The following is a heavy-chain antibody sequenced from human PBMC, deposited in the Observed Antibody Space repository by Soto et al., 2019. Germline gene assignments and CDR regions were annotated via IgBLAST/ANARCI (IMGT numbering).Heavy chain of an antibody. D-gene: IGHD5-18*01. CDR1: GFTFSSYW. CDR3: ARDQSVIQLWMGWDYYGMDV. J-gene: IGHJ6*02. CDR2: IKQDGSEK. Sequence: GSLRLSCAASGFTFSSYWMSWVRQAPGKGLEWVANIKQDGSEKYYVDSVKGRFTISRDNAKNSLYLQMNSLRAEDTAVYYCARDQSVIQLWMGWDYYGMDVWGQGTTVTVSS. V-gene: IGHV3-7*01.